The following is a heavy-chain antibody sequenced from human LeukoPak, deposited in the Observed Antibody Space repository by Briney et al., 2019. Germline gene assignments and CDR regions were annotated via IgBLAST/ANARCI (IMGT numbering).Heavy chain of an antibody. J-gene: IGHJ4*02. CDR1: GFTFSSYG. V-gene: IGHV3-30*18. CDR3: AKETGVAGAGPYFDY. CDR2: ISYDGSNK. D-gene: IGHD6-19*01. Sequence: GRSLRLSCAASGFTFSSYGMHWVRQAPGKGLEWVAVISYDGSNKYYADSVKGRFTISRDNSKNTLYLQMNSLRAEDTAVYYCAKETGVAGAGPYFDYWGQGTLVTVSS.